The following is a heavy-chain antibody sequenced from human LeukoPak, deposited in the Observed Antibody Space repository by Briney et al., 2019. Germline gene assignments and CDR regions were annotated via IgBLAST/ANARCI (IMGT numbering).Heavy chain of an antibody. V-gene: IGHV1-69*04. CDR1: GGTFSSYA. J-gene: IGHJ3*02. D-gene: IGHD6-13*01. CDR3: ARDPAIATNDAFDI. CDR2: IIPILGIA. Sequence: VASVKVSCKASGGTFSSYAISWVRQAPGQGLEWMGRIIPILGIANYAQKFQGRVTITADKSTSTAYMELSSLRSEDTAAYYCARDPAIATNDAFDIWGQGAMVTVSS.